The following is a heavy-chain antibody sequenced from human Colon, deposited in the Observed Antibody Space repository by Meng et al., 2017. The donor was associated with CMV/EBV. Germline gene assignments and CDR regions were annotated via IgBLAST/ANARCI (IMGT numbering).Heavy chain of an antibody. CDR2: ISYDGSKK. D-gene: IGHD3/OR15-3a*01. J-gene: IGHJ4*02. CDR1: GFTFASYA. V-gene: IGHV3-30*04. Sequence: GGSLRLSCAASGFTFASYAMHWLRQAPGKGLEWVAFISYDGSKKKYADSVTGRFTISRDTPKDTLYLEVNSLKTDDTAIYSCARDKGTGAFDYWGQGSLVTVSS. CDR3: ARDKGTGAFDY.